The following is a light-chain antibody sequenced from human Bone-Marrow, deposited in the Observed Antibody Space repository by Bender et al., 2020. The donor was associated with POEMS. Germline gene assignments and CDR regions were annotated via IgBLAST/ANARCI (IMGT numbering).Light chain of an antibody. Sequence: QSVLAQPPSVSGAPGQRVTISCAGSSSNIGAGYDVHWYQQLPGTAPKLLIHDNNNRPSGVPDRFSGSKSGSSASLAISGLQSEDAADYYCSTWDDRLNAWLFGGGTKLTVL. CDR1: SSNIGAGYD. CDR2: DNN. V-gene: IGLV1-50*01. CDR3: STWDDRLNAWL. J-gene: IGLJ3*02.